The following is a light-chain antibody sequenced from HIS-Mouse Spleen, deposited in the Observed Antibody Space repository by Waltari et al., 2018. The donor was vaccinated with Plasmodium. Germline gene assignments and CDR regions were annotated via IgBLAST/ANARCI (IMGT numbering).Light chain of an antibody. J-gene: IGLJ1*01. CDR2: EGS. Sequence: QSALTQPASVSGSPGQSITISCTGPSRHVGRYNLVSWYQQHPGKAPKLMIYEGSKRPSGVSNRFSGSKSGNTASLTISGLQAEDEADYYCCSYAGSSTYVFGTGTKVTVL. CDR3: CSYAGSSTYV. V-gene: IGLV2-23*01. CDR1: SRHVGRYNL.